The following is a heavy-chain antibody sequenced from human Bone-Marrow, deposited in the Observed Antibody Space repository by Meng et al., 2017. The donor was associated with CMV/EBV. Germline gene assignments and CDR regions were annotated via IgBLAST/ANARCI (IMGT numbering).Heavy chain of an antibody. CDR3: AKAPYSGGFDS. CDR1: GFTFSKCG. D-gene: IGHD3-10*01. V-gene: IGHV3-33*03. J-gene: IGHJ4*02. CDR2: IWYDGSEE. Sequence: GASLKISCTASGFTFSKCGMHWVRQAPGKGLEGVAVIWYDGSEEYYADNVKGRFTISRDNYRHMLYLQMNNLRAEDTAVYYCAKAPYSGGFDSWGQGTLVTVSS.